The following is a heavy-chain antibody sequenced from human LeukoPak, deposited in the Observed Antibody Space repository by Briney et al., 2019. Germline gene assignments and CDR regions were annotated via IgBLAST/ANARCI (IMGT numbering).Heavy chain of an antibody. CDR1: GFTFSTYS. Sequence: GGSLRLSCAASGFTFSTYSMTWARQRPGEWLEWVSSIYNSGSKTFYADYMKGQFTIFRDNSKNALYLQMYSLRVENTAVYYCAKDVAPDSGWDLDYWGQGTLVTVSS. CDR3: AKDVAPDSGWDLDY. J-gene: IGHJ4*02. CDR2: IYNSGSKT. D-gene: IGHD6-19*01. V-gene: IGHV3-23*05.